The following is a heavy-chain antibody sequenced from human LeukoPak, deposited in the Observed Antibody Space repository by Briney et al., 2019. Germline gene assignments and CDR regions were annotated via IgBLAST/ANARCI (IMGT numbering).Heavy chain of an antibody. V-gene: IGHV1-69*13. D-gene: IGHD6-6*01. CDR2: IIPIFGTA. Sequence: SVKVSCKASGGTFSSYAISWVRQAPGQGLEWMGGIIPIFGTANYAQKFQGRVTITADESTSTAYMELSSLRSEDTAVYYCARVGSDSSSSFSIDYWGQGTLITVSS. CDR1: GGTFSSYA. J-gene: IGHJ4*02. CDR3: ARVGSDSSSSFSIDY.